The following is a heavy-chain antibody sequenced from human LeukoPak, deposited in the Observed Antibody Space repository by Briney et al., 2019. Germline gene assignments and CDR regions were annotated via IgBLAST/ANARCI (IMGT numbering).Heavy chain of an antibody. Sequence: GGSLRFSCAASGFTFSRYWMHWVRQAPGKGLVWVSRINGDGSTTSYADSVKGGFTISRDDAKNTLYLQMNSLRAEETAVYYCATGNYYDSRGYYTFGHWGQGTLVTVSS. CDR3: ATGNYYDSRGYYTFGH. D-gene: IGHD3-22*01. CDR2: INGDGSTT. CDR1: GFTFSRYW. J-gene: IGHJ1*01. V-gene: IGHV3-74*01.